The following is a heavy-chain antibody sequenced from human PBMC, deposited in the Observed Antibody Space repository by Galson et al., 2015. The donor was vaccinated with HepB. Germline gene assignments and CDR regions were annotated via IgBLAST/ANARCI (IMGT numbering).Heavy chain of an antibody. D-gene: IGHD4-23*01. Sequence: SLRLSCAVSGFSFNDHYVDWVRQAPGKGLEWVGRSRNRARGYSTAYAVSVRGRFTVSRDDSKNSVFLQMNRLRSEDTAEYYCARSEVTAVVTDFDSWGQGTLVTVSP. CDR2: SRNRARGYST. V-gene: IGHV3-72*01. CDR1: GFSFNDHY. CDR3: ARSEVTAVVTDFDS. J-gene: IGHJ4*02.